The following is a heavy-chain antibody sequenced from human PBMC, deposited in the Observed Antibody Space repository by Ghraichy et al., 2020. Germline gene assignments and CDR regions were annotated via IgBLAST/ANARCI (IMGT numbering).Heavy chain of an antibody. CDR1: GFTFSSYA. CDR3: AGGQGLLIGWFDP. V-gene: IGHV3-30*04. D-gene: IGHD3-16*01. Sequence: GGSLRLSCATSGFTFSSYAMHWVRQAPGKGLEWVSVVSYDGSNEYYADSVKGRFTISRDNSKNTLYLQMNSLRAEDTAVYYCAGGQGLLIGWFDPWGQGTLVTVSS. J-gene: IGHJ5*02. CDR2: VSYDGSNE.